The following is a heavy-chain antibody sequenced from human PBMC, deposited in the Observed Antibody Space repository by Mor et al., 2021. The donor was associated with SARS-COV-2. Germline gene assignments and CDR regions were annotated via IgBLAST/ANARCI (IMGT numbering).Heavy chain of an antibody. Sequence: VQGRFTISRYNAKNSLYLQMNSLRAEDTAVYYCARGANWFDPRGQGTLVTVSS. J-gene: IGHJ5*02. CDR3: ARGANWFDP. V-gene: IGHV3-21*04.